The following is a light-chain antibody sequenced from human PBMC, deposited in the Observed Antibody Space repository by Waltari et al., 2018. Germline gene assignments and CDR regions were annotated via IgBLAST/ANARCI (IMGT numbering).Light chain of an antibody. CDR2: DDS. Sequence: TQPRSVSGSPGQSVTISCTGTSSDVGGYNYVSWYQQHPGKAPTLIIYDDSKRPSGVPDRFSGSKSGNTASLTISGLQADIEADYYCCSYAGSYTWVFGGGTKLTVL. CDR3: CSYAGSYTWV. J-gene: IGLJ3*02. V-gene: IGLV2-11*01. CDR1: SSDVGGYNY.